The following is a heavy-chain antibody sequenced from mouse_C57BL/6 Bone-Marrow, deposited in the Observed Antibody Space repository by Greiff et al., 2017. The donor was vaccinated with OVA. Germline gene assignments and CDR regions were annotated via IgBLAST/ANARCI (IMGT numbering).Heavy chain of an antibody. D-gene: IGHD1-1*01. CDR3: ARIAVYYGSCFDY. Sequence: QVTLKVSGPGILQPSPTLSLTCSFSGFSLSTFGMGVGWIRQPSGQGLEWLAHIWWDDDKYYNPALKSRLTISKDTSKYQVFLKIANVDTADTATYYCARIAVYYGSCFDYWGQGTTLTVSS. J-gene: IGHJ2*01. CDR2: IWWDDDK. CDR1: GFSLSTFGMG. V-gene: IGHV8-8*01.